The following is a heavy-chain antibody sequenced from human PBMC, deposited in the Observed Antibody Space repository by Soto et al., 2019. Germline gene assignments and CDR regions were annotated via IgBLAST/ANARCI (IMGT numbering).Heavy chain of an antibody. CDR2: IYYSGST. J-gene: IGHJ6*02. CDR3: ARYYYGSGSYFHQAGYYYGMDV. CDR1: GGSISSYY. D-gene: IGHD3-10*01. Sequence: SETLSLTCTVSGGSISSYYWSWIRQPPGKGLEWIGYIYYSGSTNYNPSLKSRVTISVDTSKNQFSLKLSSVTAADTAVYYCARYYYGSGSYFHQAGYYYGMDVWGQGTTVTVSS. V-gene: IGHV4-59*01.